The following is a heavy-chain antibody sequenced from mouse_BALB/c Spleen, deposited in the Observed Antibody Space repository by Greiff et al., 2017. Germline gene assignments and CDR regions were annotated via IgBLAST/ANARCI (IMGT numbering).Heavy chain of an antibody. Sequence: QVQLQQPGAELVKPGASVKLSCKASGYTFTSYWMHWVKQRPGQGLEWIGEINPSNGRTNYNEKFKSKATLTVDKSSSTAYMQLSSLTSEDSAVYYCARRGLTGTDYFDYWGQGTTLTVSS. J-gene: IGHJ2*01. CDR3: ARRGLTGTDYFDY. CDR2: INPSNGRT. CDR1: GYTFTSYW. V-gene: IGHV1S81*02. D-gene: IGHD4-1*01.